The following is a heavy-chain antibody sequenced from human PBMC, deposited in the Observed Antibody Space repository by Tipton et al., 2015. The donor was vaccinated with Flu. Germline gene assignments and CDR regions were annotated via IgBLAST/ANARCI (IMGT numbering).Heavy chain of an antibody. CDR3: ARDGLWFGETNWFDP. V-gene: IGHV4-39*07. Sequence: TLSLTCTVSGGSISSSSYYWGWIRQPPGRGLEWIGSIYYSGTTYYNPSPKSRVTIPVDTSKNQFSLKLSSVTAADTAVYYCARDGLWFGETNWFDPWGQGTLVTVSS. CDR1: GGSISSSSYY. D-gene: IGHD3-10*01. CDR2: IYYSGTT. J-gene: IGHJ5*02.